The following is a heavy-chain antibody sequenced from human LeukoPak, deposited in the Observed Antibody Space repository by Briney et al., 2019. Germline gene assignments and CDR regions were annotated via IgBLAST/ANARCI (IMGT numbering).Heavy chain of an antibody. D-gene: IGHD6-6*01. CDR1: GYSFTSYW. V-gene: IGHV5-51*01. Sequence: GESLKISCKGSGYSFTSYWIGWVRQMPGKGLEWMGIIYPGDSDTRYSPSFQGQVTISADKPISTAYLQWSSLKASDTAMYYCARSIAARRHYYYYYMDVWGKGTTVTVSS. CDR2: IYPGDSDT. CDR3: ARSIAARRHYYYYYMDV. J-gene: IGHJ6*03.